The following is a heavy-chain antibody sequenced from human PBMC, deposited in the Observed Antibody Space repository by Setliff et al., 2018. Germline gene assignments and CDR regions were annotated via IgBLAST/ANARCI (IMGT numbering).Heavy chain of an antibody. CDR2: INAGNGNT. V-gene: IGHV1-3*03. CDR1: GYTFTSYA. Sequence: ASVKVSCKASGYTFTSYAMHWVRQAPGQRLEWMGWINAGNGNTKYSQEFQGRVTITRDTSASTAYMELSSLTSADTAVYFCAREPGTYMGNDGFDIWGHGTMVTVSS. CDR3: AREPGTYMGNDGFDI. D-gene: IGHD1-7*01. J-gene: IGHJ3*02.